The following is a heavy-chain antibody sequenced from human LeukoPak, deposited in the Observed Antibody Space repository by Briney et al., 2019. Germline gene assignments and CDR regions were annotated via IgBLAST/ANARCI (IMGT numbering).Heavy chain of an antibody. V-gene: IGHV1-18*01. CDR3: ARGIGCGGDCLAPSSYSDY. J-gene: IGHJ4*02. CDR2: ISAYNGNT. D-gene: IGHD2-21*02. CDR1: GYTFTSYG. Sequence: ASVTVSCKASGYTFTSYGISWVRQAPGQGLEWMGWISAYNGNTNYAQKLQGRVTMTTDTSTSTAYMELRGLRSDDTAVYYCARGIGCGGDCLAPSSYSDYWGQGTLVTVSS.